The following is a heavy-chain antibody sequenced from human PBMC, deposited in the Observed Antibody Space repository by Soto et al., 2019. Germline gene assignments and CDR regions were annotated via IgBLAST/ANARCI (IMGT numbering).Heavy chain of an antibody. CDR3: AFGLSGSYNFDY. V-gene: IGHV1-18*01. Sequence: QVQLVQSGAEVKKPGSSVKVSCKASGGTFSSYAISWVRQAPGQGLEWMGGISAYNGNTNYAQKLQGRVTMTTDTSTNTAYMELRSLRSDDTAVYYCAFGLSGSYNFDYWGQGTLVTVSS. D-gene: IGHD1-26*01. J-gene: IGHJ4*02. CDR2: ISAYNGNT. CDR1: GGTFSSYA.